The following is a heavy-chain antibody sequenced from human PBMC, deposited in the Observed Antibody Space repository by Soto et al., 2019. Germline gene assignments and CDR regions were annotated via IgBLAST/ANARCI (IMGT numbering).Heavy chain of an antibody. J-gene: IGHJ4*02. D-gene: IGHD3-3*01. CDR2: ISAYNGNT. V-gene: IGHV1-18*01. CDR3: ARSGRRGYYLDY. Sequence: QVQLVQSGAEVKEPGASVKVSCKASGYTFTSYGLNWVRQAPGQGLEWMGWISAYNGNTNYAQKFQGRVTMTTDTATSTAYMELRSLRADDTAVYYGARSGRRGYYLDYWGQGTLVTVSA. CDR1: GYTFTSYG.